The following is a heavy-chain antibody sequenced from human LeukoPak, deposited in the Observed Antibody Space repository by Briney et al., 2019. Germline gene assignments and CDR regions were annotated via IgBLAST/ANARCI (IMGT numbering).Heavy chain of an antibody. D-gene: IGHD6-13*01. J-gene: IGHJ5*02. CDR3: ARVPGQLVSQFDP. CDR1: GYTFTSYA. CDR2: INAGNGNT. V-gene: IGHV1-3*01. Sequence: GASVKVSCKASGYTFTSYAMHWVRQAPGQRLEWMGWINAGNGNTKYSQKFQGRVTITRDTSASTAYMELNSLRSEDTAVYYCARVPGQLVSQFDPWGQGTLVTVSS.